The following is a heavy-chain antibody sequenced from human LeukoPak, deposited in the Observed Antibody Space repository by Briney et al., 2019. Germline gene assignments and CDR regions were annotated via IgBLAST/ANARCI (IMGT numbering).Heavy chain of an antibody. Sequence: GRSLRLSCAASGFTFSSYSMNWVRQAPGKGLEWVSYISSSSSTIYYADSVKGRFTISRDNAKNSLYLQMNSLRAEDTAVYYCARVRGDGDYEYFDYWGQGTLVTVSS. CDR1: GFTFSSYS. V-gene: IGHV3-48*04. J-gene: IGHJ4*02. D-gene: IGHD4-17*01. CDR3: ARVRGDGDYEYFDY. CDR2: ISSSSSTI.